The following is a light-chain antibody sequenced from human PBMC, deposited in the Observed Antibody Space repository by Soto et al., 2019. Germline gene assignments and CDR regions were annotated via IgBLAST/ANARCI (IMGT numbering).Light chain of an antibody. CDR1: SSDVGSYNL. V-gene: IGLV2-23*01. CDR2: EGS. Sequence: QSALTQPASVSGSPGQSITICCTGTSSDVGSYNLVSWYQQHPGKAPKLMIYEGSKRPSGVSNRFSGSKSGNTASLTISGLQAEDEADYYCCSYAGSSTYVVFGEGTKLTVL. CDR3: CSYAGSSTYVV. J-gene: IGLJ2*01.